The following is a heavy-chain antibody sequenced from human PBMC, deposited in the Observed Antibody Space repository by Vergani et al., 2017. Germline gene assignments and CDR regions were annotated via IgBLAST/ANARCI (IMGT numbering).Heavy chain of an antibody. Sequence: QVQLVESGGGVVQPGGSLRLSCAASGFTFSSYGMHWVRQAPGKGLEWVAFIRYDGSNKYYADSVKGRFTISRDNSKNTLYLQLNSLRAEDTAVYYCAKDSRDGYKKGGFAYWGQGTLVTVSS. J-gene: IGHJ4*02. V-gene: IGHV3-30*02. D-gene: IGHD5-24*01. CDR3: AKDSRDGYKKGGFAY. CDR2: IRYDGSNK. CDR1: GFTFSSYG.